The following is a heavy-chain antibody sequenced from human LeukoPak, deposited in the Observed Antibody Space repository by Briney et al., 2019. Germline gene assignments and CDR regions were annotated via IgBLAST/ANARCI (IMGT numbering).Heavy chain of an antibody. Sequence: GRSLRLSCAASGFTFDDYAMHWVRQAPGKGLEWVSGISWNSGSIGYADSVKGRFTISRDNAKNSLYLQMNSLRAEDTVLYYCAKALSYSITAATDYWGQGTLVTVSS. CDR3: AKALSYSITAATDY. J-gene: IGHJ4*02. D-gene: IGHD6-25*01. V-gene: IGHV3-9*01. CDR2: ISWNSGSI. CDR1: GFTFDDYA.